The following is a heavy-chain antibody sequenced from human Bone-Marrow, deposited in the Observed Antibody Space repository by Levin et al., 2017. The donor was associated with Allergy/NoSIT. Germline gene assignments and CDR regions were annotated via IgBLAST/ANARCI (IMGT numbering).Heavy chain of an antibody. CDR3: TRDPSYFWSGYYDYYYYDGMDV. Sequence: GESLKISCTASGFTFGDYAMSWFRQAPGKGLEWVGFIRSKAYGGTTEYAASVKGRFTISRDDSKSIAYLQMNSLKTEDTAVYYCTRDPSYFWSGYYDYYYYDGMDVWGQGTTVTVSS. CDR2: IRSKAYGGTT. D-gene: IGHD3-3*01. V-gene: IGHV3-49*03. CDR1: GFTFGDYA. J-gene: IGHJ6*02.